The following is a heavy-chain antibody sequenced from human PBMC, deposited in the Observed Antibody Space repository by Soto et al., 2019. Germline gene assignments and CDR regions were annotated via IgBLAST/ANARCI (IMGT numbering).Heavy chain of an antibody. Sequence: QVQLVQSGAEVKKPGASVKVSCKASGYTFTSYAMHWVRQAPGQRLEWMGGINAGNGNTKYAQKFQGRVTITRDTSASTAYKELSRLRSEDTDVYCCASPLLTGTAPGDYYYYGMDVWGQGTTVTVSS. CDR2: INAGNGNT. CDR3: ASPLLTGTAPGDYYYYGMDV. V-gene: IGHV1-3*01. J-gene: IGHJ6*02. D-gene: IGHD1-20*01. CDR1: GYTFTSYA.